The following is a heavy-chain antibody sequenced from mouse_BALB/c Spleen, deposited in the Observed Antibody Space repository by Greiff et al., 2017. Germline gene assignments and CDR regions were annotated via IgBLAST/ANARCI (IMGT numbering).Heavy chain of an antibody. CDR1: GYTFTSYW. J-gene: IGHJ3*01. CDR2: INPSNGRT. CDR3: ARQDYGARFAY. D-gene: IGHD1-2*01. V-gene: IGHV1S81*02. Sequence: VQLQQSGAELVKPGASVKLSCKASGYTFTSYWMHWVKQRPGQGLEWIGEINPSNGRTNYNEKFKSKATLTVDKSSSTAYMQLSSLTSEDSAVYYCARQDYGARFAYWGQGTLVTVSA.